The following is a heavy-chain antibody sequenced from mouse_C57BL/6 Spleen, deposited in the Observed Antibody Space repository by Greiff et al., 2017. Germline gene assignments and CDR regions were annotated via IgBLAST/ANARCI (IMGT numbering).Heavy chain of an antibody. CDR1: GFTFSDYG. CDR3: AGNQYYYAMDY. CDR2: ISSGSSTI. J-gene: IGHJ4*01. V-gene: IGHV5-17*01. Sequence: EVKLMESGGGLVKPGGSLKLSCAASGFTFSDYGMHWVRQAPEKGLEWVAYISSGSSTIYYADTVKGRFTISRDNANNTLFLQMTSLRSEDTAMYYCAGNQYYYAMDYWGQGTSVTVSS. D-gene: IGHD2-1*01.